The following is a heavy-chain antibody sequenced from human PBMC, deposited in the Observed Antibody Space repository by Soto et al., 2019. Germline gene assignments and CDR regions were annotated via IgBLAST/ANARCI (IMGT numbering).Heavy chain of an antibody. Sequence: QVQLVQSGGEVKKPGASVKVSCKASGYTFINHGISWVRQAPGQGLEWMGWISGHNGKTHYAQKFQGRVTMTTDTSTSTAVMELRSLRSDATAVYYCARESYPLAYFFDYWGQGTLVSVSS. CDR1: GYTFINHG. J-gene: IGHJ4*02. V-gene: IGHV1-18*04. CDR2: ISGHNGKT. CDR3: ARESYPLAYFFDY.